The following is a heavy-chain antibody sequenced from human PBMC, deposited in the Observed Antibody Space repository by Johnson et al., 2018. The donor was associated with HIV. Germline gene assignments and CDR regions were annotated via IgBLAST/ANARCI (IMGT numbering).Heavy chain of an antibody. J-gene: IGHJ3*02. Sequence: QVQLVESGGGVVQPGRSLRLSCAASGFTFSSYGMHWVRQAPGKGLEWVAVISYDGSNKYYADSVKGRFTISRDNSKNTLYLQMNSLRAEDTAVYYCAKGDGDYGAFDIWGQGTMVTVSS. CDR3: AKGDGDYGAFDI. V-gene: IGHV3-30*18. CDR1: GFTFSSYG. D-gene: IGHD4-17*01. CDR2: ISYDGSNK.